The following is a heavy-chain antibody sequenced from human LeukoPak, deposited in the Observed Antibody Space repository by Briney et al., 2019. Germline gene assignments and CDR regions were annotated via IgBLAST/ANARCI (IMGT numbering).Heavy chain of an antibody. J-gene: IGHJ4*02. CDR2: IYTSGST. Sequence: SETLSLTCTVSGGSISSGSYYWRWIRQPAGKGLEWIGRIYTSGSTNYNPSLKSRVTISVDTSKNQFSLKLSSVTAADTAVYYCARDRAGVSDYWGQGTLVTVSS. V-gene: IGHV4-61*02. CDR3: ARDRAGVSDY. CDR1: GGSISSGSYY. D-gene: IGHD3-10*01.